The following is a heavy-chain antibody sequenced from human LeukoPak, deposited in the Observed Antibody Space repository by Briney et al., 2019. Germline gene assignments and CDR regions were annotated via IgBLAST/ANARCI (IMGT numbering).Heavy chain of an antibody. V-gene: IGHV1-69*13. J-gene: IGHJ6*04. D-gene: IGHD4-17*01. CDR2: IIPIFGTA. CDR1: GGTFSSYA. Sequence: SVKVSCKASGGTFSSYAISWVRQAPGQGLEWMGGIIPIFGTATYAQTYQGRVTITADESTSTAYMELSSLKSEDTAVYYCAGDRRLDGDPGYMDVWGKGTTVSISS. CDR3: AGDRRLDGDPGYMDV.